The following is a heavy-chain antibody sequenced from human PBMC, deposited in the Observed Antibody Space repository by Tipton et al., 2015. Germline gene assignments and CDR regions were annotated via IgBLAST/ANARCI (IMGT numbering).Heavy chain of an antibody. V-gene: IGHV3-9*01. CDR1: GFTFDDYA. D-gene: IGHD6-13*01. J-gene: IGHJ2*01. Sequence: SLRLSCAASGFTFDDYAMHWVRQAPGKGPEWVSGISWSSGSIRYADSVKGRFTISRDNAENSLYLQLNSLRSEDTALYYCAKAPTGIASGGDRYFDLWGRGTLVTVSS. CDR2: ISWSSGSI. CDR3: AKAPTGIASGGDRYFDL.